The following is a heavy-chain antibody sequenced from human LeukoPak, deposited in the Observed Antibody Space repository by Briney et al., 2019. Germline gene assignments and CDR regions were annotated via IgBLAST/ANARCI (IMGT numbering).Heavy chain of an antibody. V-gene: IGHV1-8*01. D-gene: IGHD4-17*01. CDR1: GYTFTSHD. Sequence: ASVKVSCKASGYTFTSHDINWVRQATGQGLEWMGWMNPNRGATGYAQKFRGRITMTRDTSLTTAYMELSSLRSEDTALYYCARGPAYSEYGVLGYSHYSMDVWGKGTTVTVS. CDR2: MNPNRGAT. J-gene: IGHJ6*03. CDR3: ARGPAYSEYGVLGYSHYSMDV.